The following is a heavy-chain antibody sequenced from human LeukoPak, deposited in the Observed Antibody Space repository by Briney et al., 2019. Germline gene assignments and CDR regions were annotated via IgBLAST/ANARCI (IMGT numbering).Heavy chain of an antibody. V-gene: IGHV1-2*02. Sequence: ASVKVSCKASGYTFNSYDISWVRQAPGQGLEWMGWINPNSGDTNYAQKFQGRVTMTRDTSISTAYMELSRLRSDDTAVYYCARVRYRLAETYIDYWGQGTLVTVSS. CDR1: GYTFNSYD. D-gene: IGHD3-16*01. J-gene: IGHJ4*02. CDR3: ARVRYRLAETYIDY. CDR2: INPNSGDT.